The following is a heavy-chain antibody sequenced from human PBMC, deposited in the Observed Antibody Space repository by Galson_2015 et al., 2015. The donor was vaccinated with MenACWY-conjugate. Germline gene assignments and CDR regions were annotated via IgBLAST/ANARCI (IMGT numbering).Heavy chain of an antibody. J-gene: IGHJ6*02. CDR1: GFPFSDFW. D-gene: IGHD3-16*01. CDR3: ARKGVVVARIYALDV. Sequence: SLRLSCAASGFPFSDFWINWIRQAPGKGLEWVSIMYSGGSTHLADSVKGRFTMSRDNSKNTVYLQMNNLRGEDTAVYYCARKGVVVARIYALDVWGQGTTVTVSS. V-gene: IGHV3-53*01. CDR2: MYSGGST.